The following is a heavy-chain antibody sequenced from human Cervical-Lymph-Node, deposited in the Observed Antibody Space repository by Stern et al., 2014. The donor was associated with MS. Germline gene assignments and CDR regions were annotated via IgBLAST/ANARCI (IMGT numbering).Heavy chain of an antibody. V-gene: IGHV3-33*01. Sequence: QVQLVASGGGVVQPGRSLRLSCAASGFPFSSYGMHWVRQAPAQGLARVAVIWYDGSNKYYADSVKGRFTISRDNSKNTLYLQMNSLRAEDTAVYYCARSPTRSSSLGMDVWGQGTTVTVSS. CDR1: GFPFSSYG. CDR2: IWYDGSNK. J-gene: IGHJ6*02. D-gene: IGHD2-2*01. CDR3: ARSPTRSSSLGMDV.